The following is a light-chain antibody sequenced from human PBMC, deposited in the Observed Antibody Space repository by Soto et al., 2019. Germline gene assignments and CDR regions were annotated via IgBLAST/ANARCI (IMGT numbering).Light chain of an antibody. CDR1: SGDVGGYNY. CDR3: SSYTSSSTLNVV. V-gene: IGLV2-14*01. CDR2: DVS. Sequence: QSALTQPASVSGSPGQSITISCTGTSGDVGGYNYVSWYQQHAGKAPKLMIYDVSNRPSGVSNRFSGSKSGNTASLTISGLQAEDEADYYCSSYTSSSTLNVVFGGGTKLTVL. J-gene: IGLJ2*01.